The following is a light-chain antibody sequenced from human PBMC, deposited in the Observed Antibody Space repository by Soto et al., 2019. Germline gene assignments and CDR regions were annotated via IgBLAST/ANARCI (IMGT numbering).Light chain of an antibody. CDR1: QSVRSGF. V-gene: IGKV3-20*01. Sequence: EIVLTQSPGTLSLSPGERATLSCRASQSVRSGFLAWYQQKPGQAPRLLIYGASSRATGIPDRFSGSGSGTDFTLTISRLEPEDFAVYYCPQYDSSPWTFGQGTKVEIK. CDR2: GAS. CDR3: PQYDSSPWT. J-gene: IGKJ1*01.